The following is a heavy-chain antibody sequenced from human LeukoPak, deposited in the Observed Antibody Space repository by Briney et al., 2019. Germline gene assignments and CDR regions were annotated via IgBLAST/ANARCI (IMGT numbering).Heavy chain of an antibody. Sequence: GASVKVSCKASGGTFSSYAISWVRQAPGQGLEWMGRIIPILGIANYAQKFQGRVTITADKSTSTAYMELSSLRSEDTAVYYCARDDGGVAGGRPRWFDPWGQGTLVTVSS. CDR1: GGTFSSYA. CDR2: IIPILGIA. CDR3: ARDDGGVAGGRPRWFDP. V-gene: IGHV1-69*04. D-gene: IGHD6-19*01. J-gene: IGHJ5*02.